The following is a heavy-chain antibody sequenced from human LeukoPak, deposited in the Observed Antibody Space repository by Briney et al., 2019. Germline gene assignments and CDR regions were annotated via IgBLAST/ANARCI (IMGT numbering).Heavy chain of an antibody. J-gene: IGHJ3*02. D-gene: IGHD3-9*01. V-gene: IGHV3-33*07. CDR3: ARDGSRRGYDILTGYYTGDAFDI. CDR1: GFSFSSYG. CDR2: IWYDGSNK. Sequence: PGGSLRLSCAASGFSFSSYGMYGGRQAPGKGLEGVAVIWYDGSNKYYADSVKGRFTISRDNSKNTLYLQMNSLRAEDTAVYYCARDGSRRGYDILTGYYTGDAFDIWGEGTMVSVSS.